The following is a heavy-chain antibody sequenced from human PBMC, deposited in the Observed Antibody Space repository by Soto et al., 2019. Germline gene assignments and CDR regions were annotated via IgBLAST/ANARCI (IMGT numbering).Heavy chain of an antibody. Sequence: SVKVSCKASGFTFTSSAVQWVRQARGQRLEWIGWIVVGSGNTNYAQKFQERVTITRDMSTSTAYMELSSLRSEDTAVYYCAAARLRYFDWFHAYWGQGTLVTVSS. V-gene: IGHV1-58*01. D-gene: IGHD3-9*01. J-gene: IGHJ4*02. CDR3: AAARLRYFDWFHAY. CDR2: IVVGSGNT. CDR1: GFTFTSSA.